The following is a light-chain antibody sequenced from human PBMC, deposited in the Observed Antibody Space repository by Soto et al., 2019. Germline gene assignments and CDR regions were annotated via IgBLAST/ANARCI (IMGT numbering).Light chain of an antibody. V-gene: IGKV3-20*01. CDR1: QSVSSNN. CDR3: QQYDTSPF. J-gene: IGKJ5*01. CDR2: GAS. Sequence: EIVLTQSPGTLSLSPGEGATLSCRASQSVSSNNVAWYQQKPGQAPRLLIYGASSRATGIPDRFTGSWSGADFTLTISRLEPEDFAVYFCQQYDTSPFFGQGTRLEIK.